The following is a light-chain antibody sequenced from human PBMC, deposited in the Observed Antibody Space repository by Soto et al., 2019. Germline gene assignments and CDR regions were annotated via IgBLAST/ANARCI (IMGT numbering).Light chain of an antibody. J-gene: IGKJ4*01. CDR2: GAS. Sequence: DIVMTQSPATLSVAPGERVTSSCRASQGVSRKLAWYQHKPGQAPRLLISGASTGATGIPARFSGSGSGTEFTLTISSLQSEDFAVYYCQQYGSSPLTFGGGTKVEIK. CDR1: QGVSRK. CDR3: QQYGSSPLT. V-gene: IGKV3-15*01.